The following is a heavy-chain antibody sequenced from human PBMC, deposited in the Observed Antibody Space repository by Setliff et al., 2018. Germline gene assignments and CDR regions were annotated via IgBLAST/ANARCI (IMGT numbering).Heavy chain of an antibody. Sequence: GASVKVSCKASGDPFNAYGVSWVRQAPGQGPEWMGWMDPKNGDTTYAQKFQGRVTMTWDTSITTAYMDLGRLMSHDTAVYFCARGGERYYSASWGQGTLVTVSS. CDR3: ARGGERYYSAS. CDR2: MDPKNGDT. CDR1: GDPFNAYG. D-gene: IGHD1-20*01. V-gene: IGHV1-2*02. J-gene: IGHJ4*02.